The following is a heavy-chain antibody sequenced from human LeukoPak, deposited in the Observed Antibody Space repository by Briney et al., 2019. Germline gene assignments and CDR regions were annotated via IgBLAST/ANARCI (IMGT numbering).Heavy chain of an antibody. D-gene: IGHD1-26*01. Sequence: SETLSLTCSVSGGSISSSSYYWDWIRQPPGKGLEWIGSIYYSGSTYYNPSLKSRVTISVDTSKNQFSLKLSSVTAADTAVYYCEISPMGGSYYFDYWGQGTLVTVSS. J-gene: IGHJ4*02. V-gene: IGHV4-39*01. CDR2: IYYSGST. CDR1: GGSISSSSYY. CDR3: EISPMGGSYYFDY.